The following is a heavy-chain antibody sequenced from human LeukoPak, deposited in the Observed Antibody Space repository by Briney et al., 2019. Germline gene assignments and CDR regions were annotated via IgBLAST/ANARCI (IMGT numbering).Heavy chain of an antibody. Sequence: SETLSLTCAVYGGPFSGYYWSWIRQPPGKGLEWIWYIYYSGSTNYNPSLKSRVTISVDTSKNQFSLKLSSVTAADTAVYYCAREDAEQMDNSFDIWGQGTMVTVSS. CDR2: IYYSGST. D-gene: IGHD5-24*01. CDR1: GGPFSGYY. CDR3: AREDAEQMDNSFDI. J-gene: IGHJ3*02. V-gene: IGHV4-59*12.